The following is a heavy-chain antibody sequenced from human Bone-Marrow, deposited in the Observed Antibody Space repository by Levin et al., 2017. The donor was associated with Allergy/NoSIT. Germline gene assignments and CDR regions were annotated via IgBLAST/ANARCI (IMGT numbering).Heavy chain of an antibody. V-gene: IGHV4-59*08. CDR1: GDSISTYY. J-gene: IGHJ4*02. Sequence: TLSLTCTVSGDSISTYYWSWIRQPPGKGLEWIGHIYYTGNTRYNPSLKSRVVILVDTSKDQNSLHLTAVTAADTAVYFCARSHSTLMARSDYWGQGTLVTVSS. CDR3: ARSHSTLMARSDY. D-gene: IGHD5-24*01. CDR2: IYYTGNT.